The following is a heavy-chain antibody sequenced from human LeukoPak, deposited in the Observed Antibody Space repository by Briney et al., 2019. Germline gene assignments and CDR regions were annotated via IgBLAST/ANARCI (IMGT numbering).Heavy chain of an antibody. V-gene: IGHV4-34*01. CDR3: ARGGIAAGGRSPFDW. D-gene: IGHD6-13*01. J-gene: IGHJ4*02. CDR1: GFTFSSYW. Sequence: GSLRLSCAASGFTFSSYWMSWVRQSPGKGLEWIGEIYRSGDTVYNPSLKSRVAISMDMSKNQFSLRLNSVTAADTAAYYCARGGIAAGGRSPFDWWGQGTLVTVSS. CDR2: IYRSGDT.